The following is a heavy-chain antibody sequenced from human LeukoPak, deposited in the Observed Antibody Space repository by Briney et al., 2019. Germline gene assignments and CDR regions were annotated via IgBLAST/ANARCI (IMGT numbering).Heavy chain of an antibody. CDR2: ISSSGSTI. J-gene: IGHJ3*02. Sequence: GGSLRLSCAASGFTFSDYYMSWIRQAPGKGLEWVSYISSSGSTIYYADSVKGRFTISRDNAKNSLYLQMNSLRAEDTAVYYCARDRYCSSTSCYAGLDAFDIWGQGTMVTVSS. CDR3: ARDRYCSSTSCYAGLDAFDI. CDR1: GFTFSDYY. V-gene: IGHV3-11*04. D-gene: IGHD2-2*01.